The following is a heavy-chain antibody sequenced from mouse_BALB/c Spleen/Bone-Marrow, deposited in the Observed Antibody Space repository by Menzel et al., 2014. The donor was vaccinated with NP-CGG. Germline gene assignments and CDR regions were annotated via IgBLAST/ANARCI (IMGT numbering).Heavy chain of an antibody. Sequence: QVQLQQSGPGLVAPSQSLSITCTVSGFSLTSYGVHWVRPPPGKGLEWLGVIWAGGSTNYNSALMSRLSISKDSSKSQVFLKMNSLQTDDTAMYYCARDENYYGNYGTMDYWGQGTSVTVSS. D-gene: IGHD2-1*01. V-gene: IGHV2-9*02. CDR2: IWAGGST. J-gene: IGHJ4*01. CDR3: ARDENYYGNYGTMDY. CDR1: GFSLTSYG.